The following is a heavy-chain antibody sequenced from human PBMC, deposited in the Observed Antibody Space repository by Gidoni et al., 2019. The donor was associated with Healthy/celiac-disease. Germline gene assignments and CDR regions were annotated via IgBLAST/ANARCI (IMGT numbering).Heavy chain of an antibody. CDR2: IYYSGST. J-gene: IGHJ6*02. CDR3: ARVDSTDYYYYGMDV. Sequence: QLQLQESGPGLVKPSETLSLTCTVSGGSISSSSYYWGWIRQPPGKGLEWIGSIYYSGSTYYNPSLKSRVTISVDTSKNQFSLKLSSVTAADTAVYYCARVDSTDYYYYGMDVWGQGTTVTVSS. CDR1: GGSISSSSYY. D-gene: IGHD4-4*01. V-gene: IGHV4-39*01.